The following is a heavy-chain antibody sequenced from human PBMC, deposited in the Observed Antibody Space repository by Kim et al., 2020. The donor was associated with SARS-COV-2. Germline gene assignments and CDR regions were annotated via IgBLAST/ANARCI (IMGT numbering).Heavy chain of an antibody. CDR3: ATTPQYRGGSFDI. CDR1: GGTFSSYA. J-gene: IGHJ3*02. V-gene: IGHV1-69*13. D-gene: IGHD5-12*01. Sequence: SVKVSCKASGGTFSSYAISWVRQAPGQGLEWMGGIIPIFGTANYAQKFQGRVTITADESTSTAYMELSSLRSEDTAVYYCATTPQYRGGSFDIWGQGTMVTVSS. CDR2: IIPIFGTA.